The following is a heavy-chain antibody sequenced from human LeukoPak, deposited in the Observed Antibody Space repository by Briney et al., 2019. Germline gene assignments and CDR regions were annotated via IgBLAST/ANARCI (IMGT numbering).Heavy chain of an antibody. D-gene: IGHD5-24*01. CDR2: INHSGST. Sequence: PSETLSLTCAVYGGSFSGYYWSWIRQPPGKRLDSIGEINHSGSTNYNPSLKSRVTISVDTSKNQFSLKLSSVTAADTAVYYCARMATIIHDYWGQGTLVTVSS. CDR3: ARMATIIHDY. V-gene: IGHV4-34*01. J-gene: IGHJ4*02. CDR1: GGSFSGYY.